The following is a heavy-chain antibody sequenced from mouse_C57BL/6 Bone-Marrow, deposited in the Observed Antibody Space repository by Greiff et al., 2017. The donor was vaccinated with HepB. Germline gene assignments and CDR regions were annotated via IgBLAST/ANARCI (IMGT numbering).Heavy chain of an antibody. J-gene: IGHJ1*03. CDR2: IDPENGDT. Sequence: EVKLMESGAELVRPGASVKLSCTASGFNIKDDYMHWVKQRPEQGLEWIGWIDPENGDTEYASKFQGKATITADTSSNTAYLQLSSLTSEDTAVYYCTGYWYFDVWGTGTTVTVSS. CDR3: TGYWYFDV. V-gene: IGHV14-4*01. CDR1: GFNIKDDY.